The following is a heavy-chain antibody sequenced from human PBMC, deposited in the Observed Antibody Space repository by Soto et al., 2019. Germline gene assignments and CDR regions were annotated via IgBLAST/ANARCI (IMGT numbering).Heavy chain of an antibody. V-gene: IGHV3-21*01. D-gene: IGHD3-22*01. CDR1: GFTFSSYS. CDR2: ISSSSSYI. J-gene: IGHJ6*02. CDR3: ARDLGGVVKSSGRDYYYGMDV. Sequence: PGGSLRLSCAASGFTFSSYSMNWVRQAPGKGLEWVSSISSSSSYIYYADSVKGRFTISRDNAKNSLYLQMNSLRAEDTAVYYCARDLGGVVKSSGRDYYYGMDVWGQGTTVTGSS.